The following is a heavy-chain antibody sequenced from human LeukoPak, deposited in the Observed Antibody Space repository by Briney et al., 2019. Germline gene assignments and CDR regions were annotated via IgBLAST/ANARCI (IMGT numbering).Heavy chain of an antibody. Sequence: GGSLRLSCAASGFTFSSYAMSWVRQAPGKGLEWVSAISGSGGSTYYADSVKGRFTISRDNSKNTLYLQMNSLRAEDTAVYYCAKDSYYGGNSFIPFDYWGQGTLVTVSS. CDR2: ISGSGGST. D-gene: IGHD4-23*01. CDR1: GFTFSSYA. CDR3: AKDSYYGGNSFIPFDY. J-gene: IGHJ4*02. V-gene: IGHV3-23*01.